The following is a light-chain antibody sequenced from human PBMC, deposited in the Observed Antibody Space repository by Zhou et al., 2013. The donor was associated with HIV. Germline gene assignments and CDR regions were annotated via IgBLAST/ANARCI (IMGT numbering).Light chain of an antibody. CDR3: QQYNNNAIT. Sequence: IQMTQSPSTLSASVGDRVTITCRASQSISSWVAWYQQKPGKVPKLLIYKASSLESGVPSRFSGSGSGTDFALTITSLQPDDCATYYCQQYNNNAITFGQGTRLEI. J-gene: IGKJ5*01. CDR2: KAS. CDR1: QSISSW. V-gene: IGKV1-5*03.